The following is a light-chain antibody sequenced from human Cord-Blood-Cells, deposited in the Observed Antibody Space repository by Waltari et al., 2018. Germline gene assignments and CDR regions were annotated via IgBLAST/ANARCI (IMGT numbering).Light chain of an antibody. Sequence: DLVLIQSPESLAVSLGERATINCKSCQSVLYSSNNKNYLAWYQQKQGQPPKLLIYWASTRESGVPDRFSGSGSGTDFTLTISSLQAEDVAVYYCQQYYSTPLTFGGGTKVEIK. CDR2: WAS. CDR3: QQYYSTPLT. J-gene: IGKJ4*01. CDR1: QSVLYSSNNKNY. V-gene: IGKV4-1*01.